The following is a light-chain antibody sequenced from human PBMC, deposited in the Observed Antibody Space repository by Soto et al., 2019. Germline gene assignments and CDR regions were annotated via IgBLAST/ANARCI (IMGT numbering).Light chain of an antibody. CDR3: QQCYSPPWT. CDR1: QRVLVSSMNENC. Sequence: DIVMTQSPASLAVSLGERAAIKCKSSQRVLVSSMNENCLGWYQQKPGQPPKLLIYWASTRASGVPDRFSGSGSGTDFTLTITSLQAEDVALYYCQQCYSPPWTFGQGTKVEIK. J-gene: IGKJ1*01. CDR2: WAS. V-gene: IGKV4-1*01.